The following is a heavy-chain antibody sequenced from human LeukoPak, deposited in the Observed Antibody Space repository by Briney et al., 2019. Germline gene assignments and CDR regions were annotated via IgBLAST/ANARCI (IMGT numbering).Heavy chain of an antibody. CDR3: AGFSGYQFYAFDI. V-gene: IGHV1-58*02. CDR2: SVFGSCNT. CDR1: VFTFTRCA. Sequence: TSVKVSCKSSVFTFTRCAMQWVRQSRGQRLEWIGWSVFGSCNTNYAQKFQERVTITRHMSTSTAHMELSSLRSEDTAVYYCAGFSGYQFYAFDIWGQGTMVTVFS. D-gene: IGHD3-22*01. J-gene: IGHJ3*02.